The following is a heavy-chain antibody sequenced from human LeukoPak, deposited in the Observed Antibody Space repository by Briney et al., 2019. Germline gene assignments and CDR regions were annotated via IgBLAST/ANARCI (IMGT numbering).Heavy chain of an antibody. J-gene: IGHJ3*02. CDR1: GFTFSSYS. D-gene: IGHD3-16*01. CDR3: ARDFMITFGGVPVAFDI. CDR2: ISSSSSYI. Sequence: KPGGSLRLSCAASGFTFSSYSMNWVRQAPGKGLEWVSSISSSSSYIYYADSVKGRFTISRDNAKNSLYLQMNSLRAEDTAVYYCARDFMITFGGVPVAFDIWGQGTMVTVSS. V-gene: IGHV3-21*01.